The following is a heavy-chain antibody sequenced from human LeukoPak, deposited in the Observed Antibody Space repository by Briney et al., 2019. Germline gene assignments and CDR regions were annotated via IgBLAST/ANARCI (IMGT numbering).Heavy chain of an antibody. CDR3: AKDCCGSGWSDFDY. CDR2: IRYDGSNK. CDR1: GFTFSSYG. D-gene: IGHD6-19*01. V-gene: IGHV3-30*02. Sequence: GGSQRLSCAASGFTFSSYGMHWVRQAPGKGLEWVAFIRYDGSNKYYADSVKGRFTISRDNSKNTLYLQMNSLRAEDTAVYYCAKDCCGSGWSDFDYWGQGTLVTVSS. J-gene: IGHJ4*02.